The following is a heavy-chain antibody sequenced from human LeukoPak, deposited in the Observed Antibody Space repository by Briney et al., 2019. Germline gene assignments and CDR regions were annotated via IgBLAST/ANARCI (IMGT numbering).Heavy chain of an antibody. CDR1: GFTFSSDV. CDR3: IRDGDWLFVD. Sequence: RGGSLRLSCATAGFTFSSDVVQWVRHLPGGGRVWVKHINHDGQIITHAHSVKRRFIVPRDSDRNTVYVQMNSLRPGDTPVYYCIRDGDWLFVDWGERALVSVSS. D-gene: IGHD2-21*02. CDR2: INHDGQII. V-gene: IGHV3-74*01. J-gene: IGHJ4*02.